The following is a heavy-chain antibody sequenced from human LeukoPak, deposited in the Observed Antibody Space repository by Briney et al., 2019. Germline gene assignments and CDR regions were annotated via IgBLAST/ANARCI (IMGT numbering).Heavy chain of an antibody. V-gene: IGHV4-39*01. D-gene: IGHD1/OR15-1a*01. CDR3: ARRVWNTRYYFDY. J-gene: IGHJ4*02. Sequence: PSETLSLTCTVSGGSISSSSYYWGWIRQPPGKGLEWIGSIFYSGSTYYNPSLKSRVTISVDTSKNQFSLKLSSVTAAVTAVYYCARRVWNTRYYFDYWGQGTLVTVSS. CDR2: IFYSGST. CDR1: GGSISSSSYY.